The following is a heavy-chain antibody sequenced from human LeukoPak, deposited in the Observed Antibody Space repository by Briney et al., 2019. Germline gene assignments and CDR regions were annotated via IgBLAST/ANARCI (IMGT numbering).Heavy chain of an antibody. CDR3: ARRGEYGSGSYFDY. Sequence: SETLSLTCTVSGGSISSYYWSWIRQPPGKGLEWIGYIYYSGSTNYNPSLKGRVTISVDTSKNQFSLKLSSVTAADTAVYYCARRGEYGSGSYFDYWGQGTLVTVSS. CDR2: IYYSGST. CDR1: GGSISSYY. D-gene: IGHD3-10*01. V-gene: IGHV4-59*08. J-gene: IGHJ4*02.